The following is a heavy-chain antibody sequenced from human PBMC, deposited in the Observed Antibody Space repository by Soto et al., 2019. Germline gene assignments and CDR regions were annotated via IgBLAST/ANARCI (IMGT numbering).Heavy chain of an antibody. CDR3: VKDLAASGWFDP. V-gene: IGHV3-23*01. CDR2: VSNSGTST. D-gene: IGHD2-15*01. CDR1: GFLFSGYA. J-gene: IGHJ5*02. Sequence: EVQLLESEGGLAQPGESLTLSCAASGFLFSGYAMSWVRQAPGKGLEWVSAVSNSGTSTSYADSVKGRFTISRDNSKNTLYLQMSSLGAEDTALYYCVKDLAASGWFDPWGQGTLVIVSS.